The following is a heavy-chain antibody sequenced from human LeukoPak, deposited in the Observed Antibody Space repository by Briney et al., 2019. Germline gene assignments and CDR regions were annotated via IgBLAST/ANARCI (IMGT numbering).Heavy chain of an antibody. D-gene: IGHD3-10*01. J-gene: IGHJ3*02. Sequence: PGAPLKTSCKCSGYSFTTYCIGWVRPIPGKGLEWVGVFCPRDSHTRYSPSFQGQVTISAAKSITTAYLQWSSLNASDTGMYYCARHLVPGLSSAFDMWGEGTMVSVSS. V-gene: IGHV5-51*01. CDR3: ARHLVPGLSSAFDM. CDR1: GYSFTTYC. CDR2: FCPRDSHT.